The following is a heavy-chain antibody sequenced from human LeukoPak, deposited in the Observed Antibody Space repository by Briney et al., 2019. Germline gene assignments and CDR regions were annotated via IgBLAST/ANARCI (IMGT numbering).Heavy chain of an antibody. CDR2: ISGGDDTT. CDR1: GFTFSSYA. Sequence: GGSLRLSCAASGFTFSSYAMSWVRQAPGKGLEWVSTISGGDDTTTYGDSVKGRFTISRDNSNNTVYLQTDSLRVDDTAVYYCAKDLSLLDWFGEPDAFDFWGQGTMVTVSS. J-gene: IGHJ3*01. V-gene: IGHV3-23*01. CDR3: AKDLSLLDWFGEPDAFDF. D-gene: IGHD3-10*01.